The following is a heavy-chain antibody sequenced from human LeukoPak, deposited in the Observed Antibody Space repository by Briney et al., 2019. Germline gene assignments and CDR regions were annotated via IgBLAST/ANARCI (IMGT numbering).Heavy chain of an antibody. CDR2: ISSSGSVT. V-gene: IGHV3-11*01. Sequence: GGSLRLSCAASGFTFSDYYMSWIRQAPGKGLEWVAYISSSGSVTYYADSVKGRFTISRDNAKNSLYLQMNSLRAEDTAVYYCARATPITIFGVTSGGMDVWGQGTTVTVSS. CDR1: GFTFSDYY. J-gene: IGHJ6*02. D-gene: IGHD3-3*01. CDR3: ARATPITIFGVTSGGMDV.